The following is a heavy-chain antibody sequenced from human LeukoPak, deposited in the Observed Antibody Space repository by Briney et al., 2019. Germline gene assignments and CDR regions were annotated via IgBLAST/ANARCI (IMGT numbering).Heavy chain of an antibody. D-gene: IGHD3-22*01. Sequence: SQTLSLPCTVSGGSISSGDYYWSWIRQPPGKGLEWIGYIYYRGSTYDNPSLKSRVTISVDTSKNQFSLKLSSVTAADTAVYYCARGDSSARLFDYWGQGTLVTVSS. CDR2: IYYRGST. J-gene: IGHJ4*02. CDR1: GGSISSGDYY. CDR3: ARGDSSARLFDY. V-gene: IGHV4-30-4*01.